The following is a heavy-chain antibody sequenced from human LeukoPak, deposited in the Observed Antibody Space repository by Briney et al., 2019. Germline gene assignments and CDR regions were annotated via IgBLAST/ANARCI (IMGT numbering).Heavy chain of an antibody. Sequence: SETLSLTCAVSGDSISSSSYYWGWIRQPPGKGLEWIGSIYYSGSTYYNPSLQSRVTISVDTSKNQFSLKLSSVTAADTAVYYCATEPQGYGDYDWFDPWGQGTLVTVSS. CDR1: GDSISSSSYY. CDR2: IYYSGST. V-gene: IGHV4-39*07. D-gene: IGHD4-17*01. J-gene: IGHJ5*02. CDR3: ATEPQGYGDYDWFDP.